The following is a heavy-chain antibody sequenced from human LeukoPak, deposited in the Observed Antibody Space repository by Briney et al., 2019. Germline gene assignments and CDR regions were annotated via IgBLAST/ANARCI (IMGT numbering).Heavy chain of an antibody. CDR1: GGTFSSYA. D-gene: IGHD3-22*01. Sequence: SVKVSCKASGGTFSSYAVSWARQAPGQGLEWMGGIIPIFGTANYAQKFQGRVTITTDESTSTAYMELSSLRSEDTAVYYCASSRRLYYYDSSGYYYYWGQGTPVTVSS. CDR2: IIPIFGTA. V-gene: IGHV1-69*05. J-gene: IGHJ4*02. CDR3: ASSRRLYYYDSSGYYYY.